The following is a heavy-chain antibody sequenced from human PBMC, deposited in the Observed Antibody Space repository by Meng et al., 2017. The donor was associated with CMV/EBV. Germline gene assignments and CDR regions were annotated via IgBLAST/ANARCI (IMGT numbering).Heavy chain of an antibody. D-gene: IGHD3-3*01. CDR2: IYYSGST. CDR1: GYSISSSSYY. V-gene: IGHV4-39*07. CDR3: ARRNGVPRVFWSYYGMDV. J-gene: IGHJ6*02. Sequence: SETLSLTCTVSGYSISSSSYYWGWIRQPPGKGLEWIGSIYYSGSTYYDPSLKSRVTISVDTSKNQFSLKLSSVTAADTAVYYCARRNGVPRVFWSYYGMDVWGQGTTVTVSS.